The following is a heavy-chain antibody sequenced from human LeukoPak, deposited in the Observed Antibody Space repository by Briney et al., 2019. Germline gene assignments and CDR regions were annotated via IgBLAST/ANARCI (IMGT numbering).Heavy chain of an antibody. D-gene: IGHD4-23*01. V-gene: IGHV4-39*07. J-gene: IGHJ4*02. CDR2: IYYSGST. CDR3: ARGYYGGNPYFDY. Sequence: SETLSLTCTVSGGSISSSSYYWGWIRQPPGKGLEWIGSIYYSGSTYYNPSLKSRVTISVDTSKNQFSLKLSSVTAADTAVYYCARGYYGGNPYFDYWGQGTLVTISS. CDR1: GGSISSSSYY.